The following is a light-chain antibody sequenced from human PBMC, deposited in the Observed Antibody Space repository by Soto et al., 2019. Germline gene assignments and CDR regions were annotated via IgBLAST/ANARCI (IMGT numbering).Light chain of an antibody. V-gene: IGKV3-11*01. CDR3: QQRSNWPLT. CDR1: QSLGKY. CDR2: DAS. Sequence: EIVLTQSPATLSLSPGERVTLSCRASQSLGKYLAWYQQRPGQAPRLLIYDASDRATGIPARFSGSGSGTDFTLTISSLEPEDFAVYYCQQRSNWPLTFGGGTKVDIK. J-gene: IGKJ4*01.